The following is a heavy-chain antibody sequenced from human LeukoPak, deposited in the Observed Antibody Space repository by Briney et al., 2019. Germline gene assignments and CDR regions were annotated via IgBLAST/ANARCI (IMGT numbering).Heavy chain of an antibody. CDR1: SDSISTYF. Sequence: PSETLSLTCTVSSDSISTYFWSWIRQPPGKGLEWIGYIYYSGSTSYNPSLKSRVTMSVDTSKNQFSLKLSSLTAADTAVYYCARALYGDWRNYFDHWGQGTLVTASS. CDR2: IYYSGST. V-gene: IGHV4-59*01. D-gene: IGHD4-17*01. J-gene: IGHJ4*02. CDR3: ARALYGDWRNYFDH.